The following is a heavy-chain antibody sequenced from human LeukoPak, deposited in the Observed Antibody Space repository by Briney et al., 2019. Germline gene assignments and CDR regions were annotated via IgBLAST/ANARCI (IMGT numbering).Heavy chain of an antibody. CDR1: GGTFSSYA. V-gene: IGHV1-69*05. CDR2: IIPFFGTA. Sequence: ASVKVSCKASGGTFSSYAISWVRQAPGQGLEWMGRIIPFFGTANYAQKFQGRVTITTDESTSSAYMELSSLRSEDTAVYYCASTRGSGSYFYFDYWGQGTLVTVSS. J-gene: IGHJ4*02. CDR3: ASTRGSGSYFYFDY. D-gene: IGHD3-10*01.